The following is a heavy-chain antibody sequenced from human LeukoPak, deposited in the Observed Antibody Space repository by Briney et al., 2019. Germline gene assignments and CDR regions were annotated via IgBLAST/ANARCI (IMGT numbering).Heavy chain of an antibody. CDR2: INPNNGGT. D-gene: IGHD2-2*01. CDR3: ARTLGYCSSTSCRYFDY. Sequence: ASVKVSCKASEYTFTGYYMHWVRQAPGQGLEWMGRINPNNGGTNYAQKFQGRVTMTRDTSTSTVYMELSSLRSEDTAVYYCARTLGYCSSTSCRYFDYWGQGTLVTVSS. CDR1: EYTFTGYY. V-gene: IGHV1-2*06. J-gene: IGHJ4*02.